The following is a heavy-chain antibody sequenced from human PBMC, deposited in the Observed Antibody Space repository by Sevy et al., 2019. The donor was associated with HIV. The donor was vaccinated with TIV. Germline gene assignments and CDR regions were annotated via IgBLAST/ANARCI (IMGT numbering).Heavy chain of an antibody. CDR2: ITSRSSYI. CDR3: ARSWEQQLHDAFDI. Sequence: GGSVRLSCAASGFTFSSYSMNWVRQAPGKGLEWVSSITSRSSYIYYADSVKGRFPISRDNAKNSLYLQMNSLRAEDTAVYYCARSWEQQLHDAFDIWGQGTMVTVSS. V-gene: IGHV3-21*01. D-gene: IGHD6-13*01. J-gene: IGHJ3*02. CDR1: GFTFSSYS.